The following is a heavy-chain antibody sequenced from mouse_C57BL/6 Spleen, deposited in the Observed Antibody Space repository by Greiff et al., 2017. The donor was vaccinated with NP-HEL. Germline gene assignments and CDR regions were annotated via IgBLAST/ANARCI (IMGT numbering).Heavy chain of an antibody. Sequence: VQLQQSGAELVKPGASVKMSCKASGYTFTSYWITWVKQRPGQGLEWIGDIYPGSGSTNYNEKFKSKATLTVDTSSSTAYMQLSSLTSEDSAVYYCAREGGLRLRAMDYWGQGTSVTVSS. V-gene: IGHV1-55*01. CDR3: AREGGLRLRAMDY. CDR2: IYPGSGST. CDR1: GYTFTSYW. D-gene: IGHD3-2*02. J-gene: IGHJ4*01.